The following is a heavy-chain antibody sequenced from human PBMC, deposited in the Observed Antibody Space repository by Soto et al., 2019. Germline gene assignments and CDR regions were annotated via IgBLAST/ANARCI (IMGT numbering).Heavy chain of an antibody. Sequence: GGSLRLSCAASGFTVSSNYMSWVRQAPGKGLEWVSVIYSGGSTYYADSVKGRFTISRHNSKNTLYLQMNSLRAEDTAVYYCAREAQLFGVPYYYYYMDVWGKGTTVTVSS. D-gene: IGHD3-3*01. J-gene: IGHJ6*03. CDR3: AREAQLFGVPYYYYYMDV. V-gene: IGHV3-53*04. CDR1: GFTVSSNY. CDR2: IYSGGST.